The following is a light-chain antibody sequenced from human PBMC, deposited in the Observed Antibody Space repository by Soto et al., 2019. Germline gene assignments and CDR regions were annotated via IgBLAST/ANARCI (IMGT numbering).Light chain of an antibody. Sequence: VGDRVTISCRASQGIGNALGWYQQKPGKPPKVLIYGASNLQSGVPPRFSGSGSGTDFTRAISGVPPDEFATYSCQRYNGYSVAFSQGTRLEIK. CDR1: QGIGNA. J-gene: IGKJ5*01. CDR2: GAS. V-gene: IGKV1-6*01. CDR3: QRYNGYSVA.